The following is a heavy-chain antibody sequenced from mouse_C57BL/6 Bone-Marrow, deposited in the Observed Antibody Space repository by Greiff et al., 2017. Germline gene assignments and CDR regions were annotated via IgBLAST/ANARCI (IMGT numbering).Heavy chain of an antibody. V-gene: IGHV5-17*01. CDR3: ARYYGSRFDY. J-gene: IGHJ2*01. Sequence: VMLVESGGGLVKPGGSLKLSCAASGFTFSDYGMHWVRQAPEKGLEWVAYISSGSSTIYYADTVKGRFTISRDNAKNTLFLQMTSLRSEDTAMYYCARYYGSRFDYWGQGTTLTVSS. CDR1: GFTFSDYG. D-gene: IGHD1-1*01. CDR2: ISSGSSTI.